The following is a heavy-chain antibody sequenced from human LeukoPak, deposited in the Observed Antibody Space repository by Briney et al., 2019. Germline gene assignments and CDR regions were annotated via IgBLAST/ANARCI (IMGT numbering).Heavy chain of an antibody. Sequence: PGGSLRLSCAASGFTFSSYSMNWVRQAPGKGLEWVSYISSSSSTIYYADSVKGRFTISRDKAKNSLYLQMNSLRDEDTAVYYCVREAVNDYGDYVFWFDPWGQGTLVTVSS. V-gene: IGHV3-48*02. J-gene: IGHJ5*02. D-gene: IGHD4-17*01. CDR2: ISSSSSTI. CDR3: VREAVNDYGDYVFWFDP. CDR1: GFTFSSYS.